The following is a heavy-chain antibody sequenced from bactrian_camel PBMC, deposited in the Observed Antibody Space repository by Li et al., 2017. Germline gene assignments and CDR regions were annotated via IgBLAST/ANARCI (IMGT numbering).Heavy chain of an antibody. CDR1: GFTFSSYF. D-gene: IGHD1*01. Sequence: VQLVESGGGLVQPGGSLRLSCAASGFTFSSYFMSWVRQAPGKGLEWVSSIYTGANSTYYADSVKGRFTTSRDNARNTLYLQMNSLKPEDTAVYYCVKPNPDARGGFDHWGQGTQVTVS. CDR3: VKPNPDARGGFDH. J-gene: IGHJ4*01. CDR2: IYTGANST. V-gene: IGHV3-2*01.